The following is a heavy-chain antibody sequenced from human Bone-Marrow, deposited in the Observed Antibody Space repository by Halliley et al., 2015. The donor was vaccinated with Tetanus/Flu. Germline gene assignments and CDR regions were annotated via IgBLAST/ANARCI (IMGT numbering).Heavy chain of an antibody. CDR2: IWYDGSRR. CDR1: GFSFNNHG. V-gene: IGHV3-33*01. D-gene: IGHD3-16*01. J-gene: IGHJ4*02. Sequence: LSLTCAASGFSFNNHGMHWVRQAPGKGLEWVAIIWYDGSRRYYSDSVRGQSTISRDNSKNTLYLQMNSLSAEDTAIYYCARDLGRAHSRGIDYWGLGTLVTVSS. CDR3: ARDLGRAHSRGIDY.